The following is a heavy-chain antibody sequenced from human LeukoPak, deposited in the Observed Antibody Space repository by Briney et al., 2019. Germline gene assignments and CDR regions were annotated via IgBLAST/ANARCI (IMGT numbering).Heavy chain of an antibody. V-gene: IGHV1-46*01. CDR3: ARDQLRGSGIQIYYFDY. CDR1: GYTFTSYY. D-gene: IGHD3-10*01. Sequence: ASVKVSCKASGYTFTSYYMHWVRQAPGQGLEWMGIINPSGGSTSYAQKFQGRVTMTRDMSTSTAYMELSSLRSEDTAVYYCARDQLRGSGIQIYYFDYWGQGTLVTVSS. CDR2: INPSGGST. J-gene: IGHJ4*02.